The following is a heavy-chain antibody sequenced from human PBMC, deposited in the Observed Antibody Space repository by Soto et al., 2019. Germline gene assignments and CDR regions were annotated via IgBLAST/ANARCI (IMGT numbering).Heavy chain of an antibody. V-gene: IGHV4-59*01. Sequence: PSETLSLTCVVSGGSLSSYYWSWIRQPPGKGLEWIGYIYYSGSTNYNPSLKSRVTISVDTSKNQFSLKLSSVTAADTAVYYCATYGSGSYYWVQDRNFDYWGQGTLVTVSS. CDR3: ATYGSGSYYWVQDRNFDY. D-gene: IGHD3-10*01. CDR1: GGSLSSYY. J-gene: IGHJ4*02. CDR2: IYYSGST.